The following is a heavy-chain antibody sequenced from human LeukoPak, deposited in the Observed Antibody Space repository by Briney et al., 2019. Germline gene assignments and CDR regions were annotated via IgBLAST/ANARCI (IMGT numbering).Heavy chain of an antibody. D-gene: IGHD2-2*02. CDR3: ARHIGYKTYFQH. J-gene: IGHJ1*01. CDR2: IFYSGNT. CDR1: GGSISSYY. V-gene: IGHV4-59*08. Sequence: SETLSLTCSVSGGSISSYYWSWIRQPPGKGLEWIGYIFYSGNTNYNPSLKSRVTISLDTSKNQFSLKLSSVTAADTAVYYCARHIGYKTYFQHWGQGTLVTVSS.